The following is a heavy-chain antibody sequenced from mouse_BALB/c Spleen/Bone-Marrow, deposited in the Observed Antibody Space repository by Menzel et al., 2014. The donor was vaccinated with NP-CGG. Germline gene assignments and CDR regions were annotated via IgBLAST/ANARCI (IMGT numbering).Heavy chain of an antibody. CDR1: GYTFTNYY. D-gene: IGHD1-3*01. V-gene: IGHV1S56*01. J-gene: IGHJ2*01. Sequence: VQLQQSGPELVKPGASVRISCKASGYTFTNYYIHWVKQRPGQGLEWIEWIYPGNVNTKYNERFKGKALLTADKSSSTAYMQLSSLTSEDSAVYFCAREAHLSLGYWGQGTTLTVSS. CDR3: AREAHLSLGY. CDR2: IYPGNVNT.